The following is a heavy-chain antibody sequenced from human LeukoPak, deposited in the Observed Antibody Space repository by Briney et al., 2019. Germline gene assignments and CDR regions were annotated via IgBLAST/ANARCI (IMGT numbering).Heavy chain of an antibody. J-gene: IGHJ3*02. CDR3: ASTTYYYDQNFDAFDI. D-gene: IGHD3-22*01. CDR1: GYSFTSHY. V-gene: IGHV1-46*01. CDR2: INPSGSST. Sequence: ASVKVSCKASGYSFTSHYMHWVRQAPGQGLEWMGLINPSGSSTLYAQKFQGRVTMTRDMSTTTDYMELSSLRSEDTAVYYCASTTYYYDQNFDAFDIWGQGTMVTVSS.